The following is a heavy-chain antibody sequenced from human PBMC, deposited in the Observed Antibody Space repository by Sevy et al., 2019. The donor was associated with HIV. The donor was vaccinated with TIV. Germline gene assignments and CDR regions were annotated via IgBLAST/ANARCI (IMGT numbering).Heavy chain of an antibody. CDR1: GFTVSSVY. D-gene: IGHD6-19*01. Sequence: GGSLRLSYAASGFTVSSVYMSWVRQAPGKGLEWVSLIYDAGSTYFADSVEGRFTISRDDSKNTLYLQMNSLRAEDTAVYFCARESGYSSSPGAFDIWGQGTMVTVSS. CDR3: ARESGYSSSPGAFDI. CDR2: IYDAGST. J-gene: IGHJ3*02. V-gene: IGHV3-53*01.